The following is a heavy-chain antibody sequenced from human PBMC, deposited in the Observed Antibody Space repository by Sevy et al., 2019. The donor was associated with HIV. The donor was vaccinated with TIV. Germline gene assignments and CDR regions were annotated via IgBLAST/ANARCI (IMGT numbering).Heavy chain of an antibody. CDR1: GFTLSSYD. J-gene: IGHJ4*02. CDR3: AKDLEQQLGPDY. CDR2: ISPTGGTT. V-gene: IGHV3-23*01. Sequence: GGSLRLSCTASGFTLSSYDMSWVRQAPGKGLEWVSGISPTGGTTHYAESVKGRFIISRDNSKKTLFLQMNSLRAEDTALYYCAKDLEQQLGPDYWGQGTQVTVS. D-gene: IGHD6-13*01.